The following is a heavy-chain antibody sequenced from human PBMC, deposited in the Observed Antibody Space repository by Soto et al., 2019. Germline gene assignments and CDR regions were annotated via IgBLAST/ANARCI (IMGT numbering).Heavy chain of an antibody. Sequence: PSDTLSLTCTVSGGSVSSSFFYWSWVRQPPGQRLEWIGYIYYTGTTNYNPSLASRVAMSVDTSKKQFTLNLRSLTAADTARYYCARLTTSGGWSLLDSWGQGMLVTVSS. CDR1: GGSVSSSFFY. D-gene: IGHD6-19*01. CDR2: IYYTGTT. CDR3: ARLTTSGGWSLLDS. V-gene: IGHV4-61*01. J-gene: IGHJ4*02.